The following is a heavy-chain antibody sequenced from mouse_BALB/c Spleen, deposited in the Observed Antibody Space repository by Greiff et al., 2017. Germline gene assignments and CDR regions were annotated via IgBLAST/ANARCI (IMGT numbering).Heavy chain of an antibody. J-gene: IGHJ4*01. CDR3: ARAPYDRDYYAMDY. CDR1: GFTFSDYY. Sequence: EVKLMESGGGLVKPGGSLKLSCAASGFTFSDYYMYWVRQTPEKRLEWVATISDGGSYTYYPDSVKGRFTISRDNAKNNLYLQMSSLKSEDTAMYYCARAPYDRDYYAMDYWGQGTSVTVSS. D-gene: IGHD2-14*01. CDR2: ISDGGSYT. V-gene: IGHV5-4*02.